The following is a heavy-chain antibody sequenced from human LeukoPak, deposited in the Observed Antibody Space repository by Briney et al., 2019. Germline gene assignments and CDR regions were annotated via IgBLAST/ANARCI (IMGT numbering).Heavy chain of an antibody. D-gene: IGHD6-19*01. CDR1: GGSISSYF. V-gene: IGHV4-59*13. J-gene: IGHJ4*02. CDR3: ARDGVRVTYTSGWYYFDY. Sequence: SETLSLTCTVSGGSISSYFWSWLRQPPGKGLGGIGYFYVGGSTNYNPSLKSRVTISVDTSKNQFSLKLSSVTAADTAVYFCARDGVRVTYTSGWYYFDYWGQGTLVTVSS. CDR2: FYVGGST.